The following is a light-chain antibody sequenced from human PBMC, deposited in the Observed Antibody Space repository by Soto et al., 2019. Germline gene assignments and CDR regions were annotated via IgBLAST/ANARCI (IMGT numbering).Light chain of an antibody. CDR3: QQYYYWWT. CDR1: ESISSH. CDR2: EAS. Sequence: EIVMTQSPATLSVSPGERATLSCRASESISSHLAWYQQKPGQAPRLLIYEASTRATGISARFSSSGSRTEFTLTISSLQSEDFAVYYCQQYYYWWTFGQGTRVEIK. V-gene: IGKV3-15*01. J-gene: IGKJ1*01.